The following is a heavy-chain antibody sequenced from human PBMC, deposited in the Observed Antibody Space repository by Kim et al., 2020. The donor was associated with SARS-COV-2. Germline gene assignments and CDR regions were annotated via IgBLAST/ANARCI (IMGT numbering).Heavy chain of an antibody. Sequence: SVKVSCKASGGTFSSYAISWVRQAPGQGLEWMGGIIPIFGTANYAQKFQGRVTITADESTSTAYMELSSLRSEDTAVYYCARGEGYGSGSYYDYWGQGTLVTVSS. V-gene: IGHV1-69*13. CDR1: GGTFSSYA. CDR2: IIPIFGTA. J-gene: IGHJ4*02. D-gene: IGHD3-10*01. CDR3: ARGEGYGSGSYYDY.